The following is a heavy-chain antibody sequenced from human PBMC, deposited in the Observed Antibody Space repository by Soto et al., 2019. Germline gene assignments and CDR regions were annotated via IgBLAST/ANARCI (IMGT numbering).Heavy chain of an antibody. J-gene: IGHJ4*02. D-gene: IGHD3-10*01. CDR1: RLTFSRSG. Sequence: RTLSFSGAHARLTFSRSGIPKVRPAPEKGLEWVSAISGSGGSTYYADSVKGWFTTSRDNSKNTPYLPMNSLRAEDTAVSYCALTTMVRGAFDCWGQGTLVTVSS. CDR3: ALTTMVRGAFDC. V-gene: IGHV3-23*01. CDR2: ISGSGGST.